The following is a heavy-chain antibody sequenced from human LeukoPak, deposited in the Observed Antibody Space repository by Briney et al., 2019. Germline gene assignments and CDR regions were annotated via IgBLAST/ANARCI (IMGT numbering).Heavy chain of an antibody. CDR2: IYYSGST. CDR1: GGSISSSSYY. D-gene: IGHD1-1*01. CDR3: ARTTPWFDP. Sequence: PAETLSLTCTVSGGSISSSSYYWGWILQPPGKGLEWIGSIYYSGSTYYNPSLKSRVTISVDTSKNQFSLKLSSVTAADTAVYYCARTTPWFDPWGQGTLVTVSS. V-gene: IGHV4-39*07. J-gene: IGHJ5*02.